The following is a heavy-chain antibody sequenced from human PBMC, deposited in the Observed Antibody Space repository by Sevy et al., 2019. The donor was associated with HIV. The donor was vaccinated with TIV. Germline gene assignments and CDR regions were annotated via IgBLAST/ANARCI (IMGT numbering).Heavy chain of an antibody. CDR1: GYTFTGYY. J-gene: IGHJ4*02. V-gene: IGHV1-2*02. CDR3: ARGGWLRPYYFDY. Sequence: ASVKVSCKASGYTFTGYYMHWVRQAPGQGLEWMGWINPNSGRTNYAQKFQGRVTMTRDTSISTAYMELSRLRSDDTAVYYCARGGWLRPYYFDYWGQGTLVTVSS. D-gene: IGHD5-12*01. CDR2: INPNSGRT.